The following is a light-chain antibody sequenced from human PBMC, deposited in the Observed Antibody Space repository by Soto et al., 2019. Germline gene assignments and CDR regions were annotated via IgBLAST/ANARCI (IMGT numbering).Light chain of an antibody. CDR1: SSDVGGYDY. CDR2: EVS. J-gene: IGLJ2*01. V-gene: IGLV2-14*01. CDR3: SSYTSSSTLV. Sequence: QSALTQPASVSGSPGQSITISCTGTSSDVGGYDYVSWYQQHPGKAPKVIIYEVSNRPSGVSNRFSGSKSGNTASLTISGLQAEDEADYYCSSYTSSSTLVFGGGTKLTVL.